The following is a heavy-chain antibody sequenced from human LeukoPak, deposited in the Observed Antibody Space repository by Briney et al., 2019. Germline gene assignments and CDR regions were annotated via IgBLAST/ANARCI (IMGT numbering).Heavy chain of an antibody. Sequence: GASVKVSCKASGYTFTSYYMHWVRQAPGQGLEWMGWINPNSGGTNYAQKFQGRVTMTRDTSISTAYMELSRLRSDDTAVYYCARDFITVTTVNFHYWGQGTLVTVSS. D-gene: IGHD4-11*01. V-gene: IGHV1-2*02. CDR2: INPNSGGT. J-gene: IGHJ4*02. CDR3: ARDFITVTTVNFHY. CDR1: GYTFTSYY.